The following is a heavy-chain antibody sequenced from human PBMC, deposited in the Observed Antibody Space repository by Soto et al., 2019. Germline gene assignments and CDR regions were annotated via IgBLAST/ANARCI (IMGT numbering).Heavy chain of an antibody. CDR3: ARDLSIVVAPYYFDY. CDR2: ISAYNGNT. D-gene: IGHD3-22*01. CDR1: GYTFTSYG. V-gene: IGHV1-18*01. Sequence: QVQLVQSGAEVKKPGASVKVSCKASGYTFTSYGISWVRQAPGQGLEWMGWISAYNGNTNYAQKLQRRVTMTTDTSTRTAYLELRSLRSDDTAVYYCARDLSIVVAPYYFDYWGQATLVTVSS. J-gene: IGHJ4*02.